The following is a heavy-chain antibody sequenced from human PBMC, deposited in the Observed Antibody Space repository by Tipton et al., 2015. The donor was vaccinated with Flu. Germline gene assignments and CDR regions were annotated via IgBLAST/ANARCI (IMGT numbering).Heavy chain of an antibody. V-gene: IGHV4-39*01. CDR1: GGSISSSSYY. J-gene: IGHJ4*02. CDR2: IYYSGST. D-gene: IGHD3-22*01. CDR3: ARGRGYYYDFDY. Sequence: TLSLTCTVSGGSISSSSYYWGWIRQPPGKGLEWIGGIYYSGSTYYNPSLKSRVTISVDTSKNQFSLKLSSVTAADTAVYYRARGRGYYYDFDYWGQGTLVTVSS.